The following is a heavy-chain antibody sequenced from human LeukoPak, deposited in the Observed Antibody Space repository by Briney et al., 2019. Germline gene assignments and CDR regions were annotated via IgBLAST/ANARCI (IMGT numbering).Heavy chain of an antibody. Sequence: GGSLRLSCAASGFTFSGYSMHWVRQAPGKGLEYVSYISGCGDGTDYADSVKGRFTISRDNSKTTLYLQVGSLRAEDMAVYYCARQKGSGANWFDHWGQGTLVTVSS. CDR2: ISGCGDGT. D-gene: IGHD3-10*01. CDR3: ARQKGSGANWFDH. J-gene: IGHJ5*02. V-gene: IGHV3-64*02. CDR1: GFTFSGYS.